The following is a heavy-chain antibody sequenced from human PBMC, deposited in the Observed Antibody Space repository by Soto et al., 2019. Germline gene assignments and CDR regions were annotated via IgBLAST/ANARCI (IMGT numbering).Heavy chain of an antibody. J-gene: IGHJ6*02. V-gene: IGHV1-69*06. Sequence: SVKVSCKXSGGTFSSYAISWVRQAPGQGLEWMGGIIPIFGTANYAQKFQGRVTITADKSTSTAYMELSSLRSEDTAVYYCRTMNYYGMDVWGQGTTVTVSS. CDR3: RTMNYYGMDV. CDR2: IIPIFGTA. CDR1: GGTFSSYA.